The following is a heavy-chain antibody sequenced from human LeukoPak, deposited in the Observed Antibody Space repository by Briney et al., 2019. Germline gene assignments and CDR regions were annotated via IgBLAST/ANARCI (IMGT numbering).Heavy chain of an antibody. J-gene: IGHJ4*02. D-gene: IGHD4-17*01. CDR3: ARVVSHGYSDY. V-gene: IGHV4-61*02. CDR1: GGSISSGSYY. Sequence: SQTLSLTCTVSGGSISSGSYYWSLIRQHAGKGLEWIGRIYTSGRTNYNPSLQSRVTILLDTSKNQFSLKLSSVSAADTAVYYCARVVSHGYSDYWGQGTLVTVSS. CDR2: IYTSGRT.